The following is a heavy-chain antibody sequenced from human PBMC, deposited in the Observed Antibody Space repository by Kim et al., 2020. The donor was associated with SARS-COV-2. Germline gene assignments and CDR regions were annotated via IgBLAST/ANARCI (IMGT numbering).Heavy chain of an antibody. D-gene: IGHD3-10*01. J-gene: IGHJ4*02. CDR3: ARAGPYPYYYGSESYYYFDY. Sequence: SETLSLTCTVSGGSISSGGYYWSWIRQHPGKGLEWIGYIYYSGSTYYNPSLKSRVTISVDTSKNQFSLKLSSVTAADTAVYYCARAGPYPYYYGSESYYYFDYWGQGTLVTVSS. CDR1: GGSISSGGYY. V-gene: IGHV4-31*03. CDR2: IYYSGST.